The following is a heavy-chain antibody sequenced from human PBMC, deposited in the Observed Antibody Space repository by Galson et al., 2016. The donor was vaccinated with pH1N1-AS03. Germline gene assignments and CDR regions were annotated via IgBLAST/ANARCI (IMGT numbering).Heavy chain of an antibody. CDR3: ARGTGSPHWFDP. V-gene: IGHV3-23*01. Sequence: SLRLSCAASGFTFSSYVMSWVRRAPGKGLEWVSGISGSGNRTNYADSLKGRFTISRDNSKNTVYLQLNSLRAEDTAIYYCARGTGSPHWFDPWGQGTFVTVSA. D-gene: IGHD3/OR15-3a*01. J-gene: IGHJ5*02. CDR1: GFTFSSYV. CDR2: ISGSGNRT.